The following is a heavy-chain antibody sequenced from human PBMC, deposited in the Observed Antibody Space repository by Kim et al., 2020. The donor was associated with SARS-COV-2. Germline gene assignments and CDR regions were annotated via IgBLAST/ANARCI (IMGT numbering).Heavy chain of an antibody. V-gene: IGHV4-38-2*02. J-gene: IGHJ4*02. Sequence: SETLSLTCTVSGYSISSGYYWGWIRQPPGKGLEWIGSIYHSGSTYYNPSLKSRVTISVDTSKNQFSLKLSSVTAADTAVYYCARDGGIAVALPGIDYWGQGTLVTVSS. CDR1: GYSISSGYY. D-gene: IGHD6-19*01. CDR2: IYHSGST. CDR3: ARDGGIAVALPGIDY.